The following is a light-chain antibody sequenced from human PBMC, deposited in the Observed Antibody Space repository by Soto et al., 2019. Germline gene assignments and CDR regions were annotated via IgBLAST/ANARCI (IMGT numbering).Light chain of an antibody. CDR1: QSIGIY. CDR2: AVS. CDR3: QQTYNAPRT. V-gene: IGKV1-39*01. J-gene: IGKJ1*01. Sequence: DIPMTQSPSTLSAFVGDRVTITCRASQSIGIYLNWYLQKPGKAPELLIYAVSSLQRGVTSRISGSGSGTDFTLTSSSLQPEDFATYYCQQTYNAPRTFGQGTKVEIK.